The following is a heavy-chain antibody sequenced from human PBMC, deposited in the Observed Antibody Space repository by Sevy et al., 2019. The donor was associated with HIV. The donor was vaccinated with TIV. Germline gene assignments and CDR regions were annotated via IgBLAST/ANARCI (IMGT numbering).Heavy chain of an antibody. D-gene: IGHD6-6*01. J-gene: IGHJ6*02. CDR2: INPNSGGT. Sequence: ASVKVSCKASGCTFTGYYMHWVRQAPGQGLEWMGWINPNSGGTNYAQKFQGRVTMTRDTSISTAYMELSRLRSDDTAVYYCARDVRGIAARYYYYYGMDVWGQGTTVTVSS. V-gene: IGHV1-2*02. CDR3: ARDVRGIAARYYYYYGMDV. CDR1: GCTFTGYY.